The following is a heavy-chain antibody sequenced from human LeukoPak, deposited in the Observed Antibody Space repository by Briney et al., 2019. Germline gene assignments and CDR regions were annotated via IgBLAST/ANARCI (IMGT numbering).Heavy chain of an antibody. Sequence: GGSLRLSCAASGFTFSSYAMHWVRQAPGKGLEWVAVISYDGSNKYYADSVKGRFTISRDNSKNTLYLQMNSLRAEDTAVYYCARDQGHYGFDYWGQGTLVTVSS. D-gene: IGHD3-10*01. J-gene: IGHJ4*02. V-gene: IGHV3-30*04. CDR3: ARDQGHYGFDY. CDR1: GFTFSSYA. CDR2: ISYDGSNK.